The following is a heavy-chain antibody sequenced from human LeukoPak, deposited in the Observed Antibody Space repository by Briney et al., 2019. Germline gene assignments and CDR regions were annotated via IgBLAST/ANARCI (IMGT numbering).Heavy chain of an antibody. CDR2: ISYDGSNK. D-gene: IGHD3-10*01. V-gene: IGHV3-30*18. J-gene: IGHJ4*02. Sequence: GGSLRLSCAASGFTFSSYGMHWVRQAPGKGLEWVAVISYDGSNKYYADSVKGRFTISRDNSKNTLYLQMNSLRAEDTAVYYCANSEPYYYGSGRNYWGQGTLVTVSS. CDR1: GFTFSSYG. CDR3: ANSEPYYYGSGRNY.